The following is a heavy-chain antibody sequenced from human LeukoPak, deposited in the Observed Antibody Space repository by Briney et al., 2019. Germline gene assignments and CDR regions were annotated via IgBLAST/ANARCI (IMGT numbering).Heavy chain of an antibody. CDR1: GGSINIYS. CDR2: IFYSGST. Sequence: SETLSLTCTVSGGSINIYSWSWIRQPPGKGLEWIGDIFYSGSTNYNPSLKSRVTISVDTSKNEISLRLSSVTAADTAVYYCARFRYCSSTKCHTKYSHYGMDVWGQGTTVTVPS. V-gene: IGHV4-59*01. J-gene: IGHJ6*02. D-gene: IGHD2-2*01. CDR3: ARFRYCSSTKCHTKYSHYGMDV.